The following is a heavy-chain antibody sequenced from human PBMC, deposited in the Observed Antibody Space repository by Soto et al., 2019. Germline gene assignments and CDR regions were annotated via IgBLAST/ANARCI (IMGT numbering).Heavy chain of an antibody. V-gene: IGHV4-59*01. Sequence: SETLSLTCTVSGGSISSYYWSWIRQPPGKGLEWIGYIYYSGSTNYNPSLKSRVTISVDTSKNQFSLKLSPVTAAATAVYYCARDRGSHKYYYYYSGRDVWAQGPTVTVSS. J-gene: IGHJ6*02. D-gene: IGHD3-10*01. CDR2: IYYSGST. CDR1: GGSISSYY. CDR3: ARDRGSHKYYYYYSGRDV.